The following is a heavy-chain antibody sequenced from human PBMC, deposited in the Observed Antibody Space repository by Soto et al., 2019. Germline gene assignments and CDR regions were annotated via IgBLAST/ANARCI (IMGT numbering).Heavy chain of an antibody. J-gene: IGHJ4*02. Sequence: EEQLVESGGGLVQPGGSLRLSCAASGFSFSSNWMSWVRQAPGKGLEWVANIKEDGSEKYYVDSVKGRFTISRDNARNSLFLQMNSLRAEDTAVYYCARDAYWTFHSWGQGTQVTVPS. CDR1: GFSFSSNW. CDR3: ARDAYWTFHS. CDR2: IKEDGSEK. V-gene: IGHV3-7*01. D-gene: IGHD1-1*01.